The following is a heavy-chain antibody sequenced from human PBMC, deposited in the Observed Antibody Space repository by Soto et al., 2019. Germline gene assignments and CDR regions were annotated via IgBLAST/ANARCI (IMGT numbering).Heavy chain of an antibody. CDR3: TRDASRDSSARGWFDP. CDR1: GYSFTNYW. CDR2: ISSNSAYI. D-gene: IGHD6-13*01. J-gene: IGHJ5*02. Sequence: GESLKISCKGSGYSFTNYWISWVRQMPGKGLEWVSTISSNSAYIYYTDALRGRFTISRDNAKNSLHLQMNSLRAEDTAVYYCTRDASRDSSARGWFDPWGPGTLVTVSS. V-gene: IGHV3-21*01.